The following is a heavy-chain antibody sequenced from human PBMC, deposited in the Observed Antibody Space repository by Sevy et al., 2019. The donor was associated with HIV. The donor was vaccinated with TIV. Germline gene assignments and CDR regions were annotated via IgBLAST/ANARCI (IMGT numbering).Heavy chain of an antibody. Sequence: GGSLRLFCAASGFTVTFNSMSWVRQAPGRGLVWVSVIYVGRNTYYADSVKGRFTIFRDSFKDTVDLQMDSLRPEDSGVYYCVRERAGIDHWGQGTLVTVSS. V-gene: IGHV3-53*01. J-gene: IGHJ4*02. CDR2: IYVGRNT. D-gene: IGHD6-19*01. CDR3: VRERAGIDH. CDR1: GFTVTFNS.